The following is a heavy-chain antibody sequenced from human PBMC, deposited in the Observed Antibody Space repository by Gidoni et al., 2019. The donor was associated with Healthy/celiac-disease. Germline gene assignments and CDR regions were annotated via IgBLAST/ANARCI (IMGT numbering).Heavy chain of an antibody. V-gene: IGHV3-23*01. Sequence: EVQLLESGGGLVQPGGSLRLSCAASGFTFSSYAMSWVRQAPGKGLEWVSAISGSGGSTYYADSVKGRFTISRDKSKNTLYLQMNSLRAEDTAVYYCARITMVQGEGRWFDPWGQGTLVTVSS. CDR1: GFTFSSYA. J-gene: IGHJ5*02. CDR2: ISGSGGST. CDR3: ARITMVQGEGRWFDP. D-gene: IGHD3-10*01.